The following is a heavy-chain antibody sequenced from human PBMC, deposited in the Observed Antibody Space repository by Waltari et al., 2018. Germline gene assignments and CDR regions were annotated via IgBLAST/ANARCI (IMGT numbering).Heavy chain of an antibody. CDR3: ARGRGERAGTGYYYYYGMDV. J-gene: IGHJ6*02. V-gene: IGHV4-39*07. Sequence: QLQLQESGPGLVKPSETLSLTCTVSGGSISSSSYYWGWIRQPPGKGLEWIGSIYYSGSTYYNPSLKSRVTISVDTAKNQFSLKLSSVTAADMAVYYCARGRGERAGTGYYYYYGMDVWGQGTTVTVSS. CDR2: IYYSGST. D-gene: IGHD6-19*01. CDR1: GGSISSSSYY.